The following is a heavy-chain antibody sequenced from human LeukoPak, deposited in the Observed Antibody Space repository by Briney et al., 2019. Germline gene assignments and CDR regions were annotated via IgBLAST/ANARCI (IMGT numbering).Heavy chain of an antibody. CDR3: AREVKGGYDRLNWFDP. V-gene: IGHV1-69*04. CDR2: IIPIFGIA. J-gene: IGHJ5*02. Sequence: SVKVSCKASGGTFSSYAISWVRQAPGQGLEWMGRIIPIFGIANYAQKFQGRVTITADKSTCTAYMELSSLRSEDTAVYYCAREVKGGYDRLNWFDPWGQGTLVTVSS. D-gene: IGHD5-12*01. CDR1: GGTFSSYA.